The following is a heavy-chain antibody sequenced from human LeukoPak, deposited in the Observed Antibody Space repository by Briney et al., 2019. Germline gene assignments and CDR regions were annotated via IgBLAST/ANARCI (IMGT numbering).Heavy chain of an antibody. Sequence: GASVKVSCKASGYTFTGYYMHWVRQAPGQGLEWMGWINPNSGGTNYAQKFQGRVTMTRDTSISTAYMELSRLRSDDTAVYYCARERLRSGSYYQYFQHWGQGTLVTVSS. V-gene: IGHV1-2*02. J-gene: IGHJ1*01. CDR2: INPNSGGT. D-gene: IGHD1-26*01. CDR3: ARERLRSGSYYQYFQH. CDR1: GYTFTGYY.